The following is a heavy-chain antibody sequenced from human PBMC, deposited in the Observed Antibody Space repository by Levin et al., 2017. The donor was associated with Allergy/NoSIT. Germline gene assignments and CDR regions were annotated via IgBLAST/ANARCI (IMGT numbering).Heavy chain of an antibody. J-gene: IGHJ4*02. D-gene: IGHD3-10*01. V-gene: IGHV3-23*01. CDR2: ISGSGGST. CDR1: GFTFSSYA. CDR3: AKSPSDSLIITMVQGDLYFDY. Sequence: GGSLRLSCAASGFTFSSYAMSWVRQAPGKGLEWVSAISGSGGSTYYADSVKGRFTISRDNSKNTLYLQMNSLRAEDTAVYYCAKSPSDSLIITMVQGDLYFDYWGQGTLVTVSS.